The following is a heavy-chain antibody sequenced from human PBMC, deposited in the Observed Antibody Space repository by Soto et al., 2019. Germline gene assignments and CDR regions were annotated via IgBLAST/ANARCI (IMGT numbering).Heavy chain of an antibody. J-gene: IGHJ4*02. CDR1: GFTFSSYW. CDR2: INSDGSST. Sequence: GGSLRLSCAASGFTFSSYWMHWVRQAPGKGLVWVSRINSDGSSTSYADSVKGRFTISRDNAKNTLYLQMNSLRAEDTAVYYCARSFHSSSWYYFDYWGQGTLVTVSS. V-gene: IGHV3-74*01. CDR3: ARSFHSSSWYYFDY. D-gene: IGHD6-13*01.